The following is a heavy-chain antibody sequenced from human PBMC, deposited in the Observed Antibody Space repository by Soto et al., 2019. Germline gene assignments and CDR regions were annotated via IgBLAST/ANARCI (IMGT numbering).Heavy chain of an antibody. CDR2: TYYRSKWYN. CDR3: ARGRMRPTYTAMGCRFDP. Sequence: SQSLSLTCAISGDSVSSNSAAWNWIRQSPSRGLEWLGRTYYRSKWYNDYAVSVKSRITINPDTSKNQFSLQLNSVTPEDTAVYYCARGRMRPTYTAMGCRFDPWGQGTLVTVSS. D-gene: IGHD5-18*01. V-gene: IGHV6-1*01. CDR1: GDSVSSNSAA. J-gene: IGHJ5*02.